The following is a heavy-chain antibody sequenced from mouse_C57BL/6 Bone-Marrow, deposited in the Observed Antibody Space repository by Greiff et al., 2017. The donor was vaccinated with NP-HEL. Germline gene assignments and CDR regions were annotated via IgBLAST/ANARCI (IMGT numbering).Heavy chain of an antibody. V-gene: IGHV5-6*01. CDR1: GFTFSSYG. D-gene: IGHD2-4*01. Sequence: EVKLMESGGDLVKPGGSLKLSCAASGFTFSSYGMSWVRQTPDKRLEWVATISSGGSYTYYPDSVKGRFTISRDSAKNTLYLQMSSLKSEDTAMYYCASPYDYDVAWFAYWGQGTLVTVSA. J-gene: IGHJ3*01. CDR3: ASPYDYDVAWFAY. CDR2: ISSGGSYT.